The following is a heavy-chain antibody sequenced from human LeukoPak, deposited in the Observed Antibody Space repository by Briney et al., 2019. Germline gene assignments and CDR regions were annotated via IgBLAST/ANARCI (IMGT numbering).Heavy chain of an antibody. CDR2: MNPNSGNT. CDR1: GYTFTSYD. V-gene: IGHV1-8*01. CDR3: ARALVLLWFGELPYYYGMDV. Sequence: GASVKVSCKASGYTFTSYDINWVRQATGQGLEWMGWMNPNSGNTGYAQKFQGRVTMTRNTSISTAYMELSSLRSEDTAVYYCARALVLLWFGELPYYYGMDVWGQGTTVTVSS. J-gene: IGHJ6*02. D-gene: IGHD3-10*01.